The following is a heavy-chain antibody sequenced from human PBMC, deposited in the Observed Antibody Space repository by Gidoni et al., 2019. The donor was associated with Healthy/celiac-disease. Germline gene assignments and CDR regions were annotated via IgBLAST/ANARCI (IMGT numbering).Heavy chain of an antibody. CDR3: ARTAAHYDILTGYSPGDAFDI. Sequence: QVTLRESGPALVKPTQTLTLTCTFSGFSLSTSGMCVSWIRQPPGKALEWLALIDWDDDKYYSPSLKTRLTISKDTSKNQVVLTMTNMDPVYTATYYCARTAAHYDILTGYSPGDAFDIWGQGTMVTVSS. J-gene: IGHJ3*02. CDR1: GFSLSTSGMC. CDR2: IDWDDDK. V-gene: IGHV2-70*01. D-gene: IGHD3-9*01.